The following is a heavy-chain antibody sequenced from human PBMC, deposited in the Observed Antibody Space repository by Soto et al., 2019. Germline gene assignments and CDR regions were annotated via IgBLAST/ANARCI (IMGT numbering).Heavy chain of an antibody. Sequence: QAQLVESGGGVVQPGRSLRLSCAASGFTFSSYGMHWVRQDPGKGLEWVAIIWYDGSNKYYADSVKGRFTISRDSSKNTLYLQMNSLRAEDTAVYYCARVGSSWSFDYWGQGTLVTVSS. CDR3: ARVGSSWSFDY. V-gene: IGHV3-33*01. D-gene: IGHD6-13*01. CDR1: GFTFSSYG. CDR2: IWYDGSNK. J-gene: IGHJ4*02.